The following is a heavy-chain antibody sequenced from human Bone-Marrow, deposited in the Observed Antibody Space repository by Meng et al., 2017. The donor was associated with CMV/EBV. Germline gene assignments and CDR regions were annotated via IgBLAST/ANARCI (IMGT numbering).Heavy chain of an antibody. V-gene: IGHV3-30*02. J-gene: IGHJ5*02. CDR3: ARAGSGYCSSTSCSHLYNWFDP. D-gene: IGHD2-2*01. CDR2: IRYDGSNK. Sequence: GESLKISCAASGFTFSSYGMHWVRQDPGKGLEWVAFIRYDGSNKYYADSVKGRFTISRDNSKNTLYLQMNSLRGEDTAVYHCARAGSGYCSSTSCSHLYNWFDPWGQGTLVTVSS. CDR1: GFTFSSYG.